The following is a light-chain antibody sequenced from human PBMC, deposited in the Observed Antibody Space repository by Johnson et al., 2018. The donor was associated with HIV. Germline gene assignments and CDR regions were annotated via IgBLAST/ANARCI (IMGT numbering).Light chain of an antibody. Sequence: QSLLTQPPSVSAAPGQKVNISCSGSSSTIGSNYVSWYQLLPGTPPKLLIFKNNKRPSGIPARFSGSKSGTSATLGITGLQTGDEADYYCGTWVSSLSVYVFGTGTKVTVL. CDR3: GTWVSSLSVYV. V-gene: IGLV1-51*02. CDR2: KNN. CDR1: SSTIGSNY. J-gene: IGLJ1*01.